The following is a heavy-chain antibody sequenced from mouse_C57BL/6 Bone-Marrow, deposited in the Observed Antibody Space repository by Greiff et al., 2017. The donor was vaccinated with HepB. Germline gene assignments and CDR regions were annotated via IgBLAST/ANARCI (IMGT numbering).Heavy chain of an antibody. Sequence: HVQLQQPGAELVMPGASVKLSCKASGYTFTSYWMHWVKQRPGQGLEWIGEIDPSDSYTNYNQKFKGKSTLTVDKSSSTAYMQLSSLTSEDSAVYYCARYFAYWGQGTLVTVSA. CDR1: GYTFTSYW. CDR3: ARYFAY. J-gene: IGHJ3*01. CDR2: IDPSDSYT. V-gene: IGHV1-69*01.